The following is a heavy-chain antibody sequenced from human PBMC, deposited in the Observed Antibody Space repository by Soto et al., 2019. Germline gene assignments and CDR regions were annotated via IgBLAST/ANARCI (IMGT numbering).Heavy chain of an antibody. CDR1: GFNVMSYW. D-gene: IGHD3-10*01. CDR3: AKDRVGRFGEMAPDAFDI. V-gene: IGHV3-7*03. Sequence: GGSLRLSCAVSGFNVMSYWMSWVRQAPGKGLEWVASIKEDGSEIYYLHSVRGRFSISRDSAGNTLYLQMNSLRAEDTAVYYCAKDRVGRFGEMAPDAFDIWGQGTMVTVSS. J-gene: IGHJ3*02. CDR2: IKEDGSEI.